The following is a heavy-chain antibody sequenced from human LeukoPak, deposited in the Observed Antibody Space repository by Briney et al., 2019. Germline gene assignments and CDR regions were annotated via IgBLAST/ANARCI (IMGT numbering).Heavy chain of an antibody. J-gene: IGHJ6*03. CDR2: VHHSGST. V-gene: IGHV4-34*01. Sequence: SETLSLTCGIYGGSFSGYYWSWIRQPPGKGLEWIGEVHHSGSTIYTPSLKSRVTISVDTSKNQFSLRLSSVTAADTAVYYCARESATVDSYYYYYMGVWGKGTTVTVSS. CDR1: GGSFSGYY. D-gene: IGHD4-23*01. CDR3: ARESATVDSYYYYYMGV.